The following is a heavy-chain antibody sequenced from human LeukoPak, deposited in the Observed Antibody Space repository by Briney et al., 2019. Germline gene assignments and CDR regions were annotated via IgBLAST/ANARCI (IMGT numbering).Heavy chain of an antibody. J-gene: IGHJ4*02. D-gene: IGHD6-19*01. CDR3: TRGSGGSKFDS. CDR2: INGDGSST. Sequence: QPGGSLRLSCAASGFPFSSYWMHWVRQAPGKGLVWVSRINGDGSSTTYADSVKGRFIISRDNAKNTLYLQMNSLRAEDTAVYYCTRGSGGSKFDSWGQGTPVTVSS. CDR1: GFPFSSYW. V-gene: IGHV3-74*03.